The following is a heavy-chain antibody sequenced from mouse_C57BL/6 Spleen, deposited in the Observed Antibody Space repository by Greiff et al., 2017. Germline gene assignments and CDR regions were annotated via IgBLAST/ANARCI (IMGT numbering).Heavy chain of an antibody. CDR3: ARSRAGTNWFAY. CDR2: IYPGSGST. V-gene: IGHV1-55*01. J-gene: IGHJ3*01. D-gene: IGHD3-3*01. Sequence: QVQLKQPGAELVKPGASVKMSCKASGYTFTSYWITWVKQRPGQGLEWIGDIYPGSGSTNYNEKFKSKATLTVDTSSSTAYMQLSSLTSEDSAVYYCARSRAGTNWFAYWGQVTLVTVSA. CDR1: GYTFTSYW.